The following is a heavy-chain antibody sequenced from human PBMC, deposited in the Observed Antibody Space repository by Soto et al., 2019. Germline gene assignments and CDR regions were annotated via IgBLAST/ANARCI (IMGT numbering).Heavy chain of an antibody. Sequence: GWSLRLSCAASGFTFGSYWMSWVRQAPGKGLEWVANIKQDGSEKYYVDSVKGRFTISRDNAKNSLYLQMNSLRAEDTAVYYCARESPGITGICYLDYWGQGTLVTVSS. CDR2: IKQDGSEK. D-gene: IGHD1-20*01. V-gene: IGHV3-7*03. CDR3: ARESPGITGICYLDY. J-gene: IGHJ4*02. CDR1: GFTFGSYW.